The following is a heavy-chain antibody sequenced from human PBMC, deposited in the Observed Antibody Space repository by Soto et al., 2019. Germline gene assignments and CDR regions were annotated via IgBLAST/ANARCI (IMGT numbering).Heavy chain of an antibody. Sequence: SETLSLTCTVSGGSISSSSYYWGWIRQPPGKGLEWIGSIYYSGSTYYNPSLKSRVTISVDTSKNQFSLKLSSVTAADTAVYYCARGGNWFDPWGQGTLVTVSS. D-gene: IGHD3-16*01. CDR3: ARGGNWFDP. J-gene: IGHJ5*02. V-gene: IGHV4-39*01. CDR2: IYYSGST. CDR1: GGSISSSSYY.